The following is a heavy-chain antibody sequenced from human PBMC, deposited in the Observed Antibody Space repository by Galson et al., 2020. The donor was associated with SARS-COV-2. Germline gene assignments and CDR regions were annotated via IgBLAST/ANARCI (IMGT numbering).Heavy chain of an antibody. CDR3: AKDAGLGYYFDY. V-gene: IGHV3-33*06. D-gene: IGHD7-27*01. CDR1: GFTFSSYG. J-gene: IGHJ4*02. Sequence: GGSLRLSCAASGFTFSSYGMHWVRQAPGKGLEWVAVIWYDGSNKYYADSVKGRFTISRDNSKNTLYLQMNSLRVEDTAVYYCAKDAGLGYYFDYWGQGTLVTVSS. CDR2: IWYDGSNK.